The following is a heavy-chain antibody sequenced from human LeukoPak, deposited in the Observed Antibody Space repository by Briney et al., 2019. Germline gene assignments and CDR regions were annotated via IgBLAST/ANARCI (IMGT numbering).Heavy chain of an antibody. CDR2: ISSSGSTI. D-gene: IGHD3-22*01. CDR3: ARVPYYYDSSGLAFDP. CDR1: GFTFSSYE. Sequence: GESLRLSCAASGFTFSSYEMNWVRQAPGKGLEWVSYISSSGSTIYYADSVKGRFTISRDNAKNSLYLQMNSLRAEDTAVYYCARVPYYYDSSGLAFDPWGQGTLVTVSS. V-gene: IGHV3-48*03. J-gene: IGHJ5*02.